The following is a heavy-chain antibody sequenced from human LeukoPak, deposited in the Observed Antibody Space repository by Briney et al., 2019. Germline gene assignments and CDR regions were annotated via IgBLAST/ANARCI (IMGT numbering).Heavy chain of an antibody. V-gene: IGHV4-4*02. CDR1: GFTLSTNAM. Sequence: GSLRLSCLTSGFTLSTNAMSWVRQAPGKGLEWIGEINHSGSTNYNPSLKSRVTISVDTSKNQFSLKLSSVTAADTAVYYCAREFSSPEPNGFDPWGQGTLVTVSS. CDR2: INHSGST. CDR3: AREFSSPEPNGFDP. J-gene: IGHJ5*02. D-gene: IGHD1-14*01.